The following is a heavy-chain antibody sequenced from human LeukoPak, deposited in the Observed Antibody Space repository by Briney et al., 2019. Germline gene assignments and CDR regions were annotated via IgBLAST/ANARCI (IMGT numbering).Heavy chain of an antibody. V-gene: IGHV1-8*03. Sequence: ASVKVSCKASGYTFTSYDINWVRQATGQGLEWMGWMNPNSGNTGYAQKFQGRVTITRNTSISTAYMERSRLRSDDTAVYYCARGATEDDYWGQGTLVTVSS. CDR3: ARGATEDDY. D-gene: IGHD5-12*01. CDR2: MNPNSGNT. J-gene: IGHJ4*02. CDR1: GYTFTSYD.